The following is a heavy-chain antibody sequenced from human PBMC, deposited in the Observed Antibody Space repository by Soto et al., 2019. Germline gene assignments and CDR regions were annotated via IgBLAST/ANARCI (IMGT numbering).Heavy chain of an antibody. D-gene: IGHD3-3*01. Sequence: ASETLSLTCAVSGGSISSYYWSWIRPPAGKGLEWIGRIYTSGSTNYNPSLKSRVTMSVDTSKNQFSLKLSSVTAADTAVYYCARAHDFWGGRQQPIDSWGQGTLVTVSS. CDR2: IYTSGST. CDR1: GGSISSYY. V-gene: IGHV4-4*07. CDR3: ARAHDFWGGRQQPIDS. J-gene: IGHJ4*02.